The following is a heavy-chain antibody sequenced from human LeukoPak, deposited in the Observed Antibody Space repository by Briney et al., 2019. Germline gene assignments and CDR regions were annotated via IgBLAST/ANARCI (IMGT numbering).Heavy chain of an antibody. D-gene: IGHD5/OR15-5a*01. CDR2: ISSDGRDK. Sequence: PGGSLRLSCAASGLTFSGYAMHWVRQAPGKGLEWVAVISSDGRDKHHADSVKGRFSISRDNSKNTLYLQTNSLRAEDTAVYYCARDLRRFAAYYFDYWGQGTLVTVSS. CDR3: ARDLRRFAAYYFDY. CDR1: GLTFSGYA. J-gene: IGHJ4*02. V-gene: IGHV3-30*03.